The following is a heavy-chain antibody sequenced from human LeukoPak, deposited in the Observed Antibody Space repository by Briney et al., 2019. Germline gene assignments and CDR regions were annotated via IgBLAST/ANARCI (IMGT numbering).Heavy chain of an antibody. CDR1: GGSISSYY. J-gene: IGHJ4*02. Sequence: SETLSLTCTVSGGSISSYYWSWIRQPPGKGLEWIGYIYYSGSTNYNPSLKSRVTILVDTSKNQFSLKLSSVTAADTAVYYCAREAPDSSGFDYWGQGTLVTVSS. CDR2: IYYSGST. V-gene: IGHV4-59*01. D-gene: IGHD6-19*01. CDR3: AREAPDSSGFDY.